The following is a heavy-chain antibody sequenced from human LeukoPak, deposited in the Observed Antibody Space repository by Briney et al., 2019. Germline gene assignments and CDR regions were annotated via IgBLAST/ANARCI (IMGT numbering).Heavy chain of an antibody. J-gene: IGHJ4*02. D-gene: IGHD6-19*01. V-gene: IGHV3-30*18. Sequence: GGSLRLSCEASGFVFSNYGMQWVRQAPGKGLEWVAVISHDGSTKYYADSVKGRFTLPRDNSKNTLYLQLNSLRAEDTAVYYCAKEPTEFTSGWYFHDWGQGTVVTVSS. CDR1: GFVFSNYG. CDR2: ISHDGSTK. CDR3: AKEPTEFTSGWYFHD.